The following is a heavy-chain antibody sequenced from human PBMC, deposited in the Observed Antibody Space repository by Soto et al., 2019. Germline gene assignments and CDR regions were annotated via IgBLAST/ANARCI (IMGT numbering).Heavy chain of an antibody. CDR2: ISSSSSYI. CDR1: GFTFSSYS. V-gene: IGHV3-21*01. Sequence: GGSLRLSCAASGFTFSSYSMNWVRQAPGKGLEWVSSISSSSSYIYYADSVKGRFTISRDNAKNSLYLQMNSLRAEDTAVYYCARTLAGSHEYFQHWGQGNLVTVSS. CDR3: ARTLAGSHEYFQH. J-gene: IGHJ1*01.